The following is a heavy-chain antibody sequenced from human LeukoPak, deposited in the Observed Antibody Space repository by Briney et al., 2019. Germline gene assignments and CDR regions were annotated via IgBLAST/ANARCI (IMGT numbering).Heavy chain of an antibody. CDR1: GFTFSRYG. V-gene: IGHV3-33*01. D-gene: IGHD6-19*01. CDR3: ARVGYNSGWYEY. CDR2: IWEDGSNI. Sequence: GTSLRLSCAASGFTFSRYGMHWVRQAPGKGLEWVAVIWEDGSNIYYADSVKGRFNISRDNSKNTLYLQTNSLRAEDTAVYYCARVGYNSGWYEYWGQGTLVTVSS. J-gene: IGHJ4*02.